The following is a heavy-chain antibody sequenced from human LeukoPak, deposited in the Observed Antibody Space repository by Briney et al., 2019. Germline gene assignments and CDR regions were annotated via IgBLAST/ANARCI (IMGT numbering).Heavy chain of an antibody. V-gene: IGHV1-2*06. D-gene: IGHD3-22*01. CDR3: ARDKDSSGYGFWFDP. CDR1: GYTFTSYG. CDR2: INPNSGGT. Sequence: ASVKVSCKASGYTFTSYGISWVRQAPGQGLEWMGRINPNSGGTNYAQKFQGRVTMTRDTSISTAYMELSRLRSDDTAVYYCARDKDSSGYGFWFDPWGQGTLVTVSS. J-gene: IGHJ5*02.